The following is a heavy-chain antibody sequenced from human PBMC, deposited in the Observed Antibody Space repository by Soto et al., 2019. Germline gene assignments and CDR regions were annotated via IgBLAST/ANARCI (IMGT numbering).Heavy chain of an antibody. CDR3: SRRYFFGSGKYGVDV. Sequence: SETLSLTCTVSGGSISSSKNYWGWIRQPPGKGLEWIGTISYSGSTYYNPSLNGRVIISADTFKNQFSLKLSSLTAADTAVYYCSRRYFFGSGKYGVDVWGQGTMVTGSS. D-gene: IGHD3-10*01. V-gene: IGHV4-39*01. CDR1: GGSISSSKNY. CDR2: ISYSGST. J-gene: IGHJ6*02.